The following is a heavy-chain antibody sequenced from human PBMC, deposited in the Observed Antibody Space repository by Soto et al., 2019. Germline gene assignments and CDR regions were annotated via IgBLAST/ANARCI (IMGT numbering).Heavy chain of an antibody. CDR1: GYTFTSYG. D-gene: IGHD6-19*01. CDR3: ARAHVDWSSATYDY. V-gene: IGHV1-18*01. Sequence: ASVKVSCKASGYTFTSYGISWVRHAPGQGLEWMGWISAYNGNTNFAQKLQGRVTMTTDTSTSTAYMELRSLRSEDTAVYYCARAHVDWSSATYDYWGRGTLVTVSS. J-gene: IGHJ4*02. CDR2: ISAYNGNT.